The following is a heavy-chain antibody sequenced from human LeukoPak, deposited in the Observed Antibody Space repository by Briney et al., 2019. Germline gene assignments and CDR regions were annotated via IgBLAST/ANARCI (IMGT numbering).Heavy chain of an antibody. V-gene: IGHV3-48*03. CDR3: ARESIAVAGAPFDY. Sequence: GGSLRLSCAASGFTFSSYEMNWVRQAPGKGLEWVSYISSGSTIYDTDSVKGRFTISRDNAKNSLYLQMNSLRAEDTAVYYCARESIAVAGAPFDYWGQGTLVTVSS. D-gene: IGHD6-19*01. J-gene: IGHJ4*02. CDR1: GFTFSSYE. CDR2: ISSGSTI.